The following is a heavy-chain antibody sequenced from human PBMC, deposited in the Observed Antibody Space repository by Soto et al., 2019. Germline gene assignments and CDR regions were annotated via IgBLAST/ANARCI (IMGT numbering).Heavy chain of an antibody. D-gene: IGHD5-18*01. CDR3: ARRGDGCNGYGYFDY. V-gene: IGHV4-59*08. Sequence: SETLSLTCTVSGGSISSYYWSWIRQPPGKGLEWIGYIYYSGSTNYNPSLKSRVTISVDTSKNQFSLKLSSVTAADTAVYYCARRGDGCNGYGYFDYWGQGTLVTVSS. CDR2: IYYSGST. CDR1: GGSISSYY. J-gene: IGHJ4*02.